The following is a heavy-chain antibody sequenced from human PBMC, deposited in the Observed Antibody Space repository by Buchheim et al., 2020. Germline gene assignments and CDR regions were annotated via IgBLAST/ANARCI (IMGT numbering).Heavy chain of an antibody. V-gene: IGHV3-7*03. CDR3: AKVRDVNQVGFDY. CDR1: GFTFSSYW. Sequence: EVQLVESGGGLVQPGGSLRLSCAASGFTFSSYWMSWVRQAPGKGLEWVVNINQDGSEKYYVDSVKGRFTISRDNAQNSLYLQMNSLRAEDTAVYYCAKVRDVNQVGFDYWGQGTL. D-gene: IGHD1-14*01. J-gene: IGHJ4*02. CDR2: INQDGSEK.